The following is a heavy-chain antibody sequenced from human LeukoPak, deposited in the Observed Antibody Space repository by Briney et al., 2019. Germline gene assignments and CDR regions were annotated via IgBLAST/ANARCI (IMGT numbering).Heavy chain of an antibody. CDR1: GFTFSTYG. Sequence: PGGSLRLSCAASGFTFSTYGMHWVRQAPGMGLEWMAVISYDGSNKYYADSVKGRFTISRDNSKNTLFLQMNSLRAEDTAAYYCARGISVVTTGNWFDPWGQGTLVTVSS. J-gene: IGHJ5*02. CDR3: ARGISVVTTGNWFDP. V-gene: IGHV3-30*03. CDR2: ISYDGSNK. D-gene: IGHD4-23*01.